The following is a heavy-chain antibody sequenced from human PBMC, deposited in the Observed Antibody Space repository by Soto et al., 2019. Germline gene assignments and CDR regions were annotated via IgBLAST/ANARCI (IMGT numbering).Heavy chain of an antibody. V-gene: IGHV3-23*01. D-gene: IGHD2-15*01. CDR1: GFTFSSCA. CDR3: AKGVDSYCDY. Sequence: EVHLLESGGGLVQPGGSLRLSCAASGFTFSSCAMRWVRQAPGKGLEWVSAISGSGGTIYYADSVRGRFTISRDNSKNPLYLQMTSLKAEDPAIYYCAKGVDSYCDYWGQGTLVTVSS. J-gene: IGHJ4*02. CDR2: ISGSGGTI.